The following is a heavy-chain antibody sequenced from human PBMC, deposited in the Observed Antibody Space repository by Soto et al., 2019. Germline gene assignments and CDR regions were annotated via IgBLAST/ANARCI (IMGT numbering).Heavy chain of an antibody. CDR1: GFTVSSSA. V-gene: IGHV3-23*01. D-gene: IGHD3-9*01. CDR2: FSTSGGST. CDR3: TKDHLTGYFDY. J-gene: IGHJ4*02. Sequence: GGSLRLSCAASGFTVSSSAMSWVRQGPGKGLEWVSGFSTSGGSTYYADSVKGRFTISRDNSKNTLYLHIQSLRAEDTAVYYCTKDHLTGYFDYSGQGTLVTVSS.